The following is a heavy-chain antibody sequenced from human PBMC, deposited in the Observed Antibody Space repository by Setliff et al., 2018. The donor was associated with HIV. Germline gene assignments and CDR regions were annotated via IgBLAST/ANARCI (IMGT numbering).Heavy chain of an antibody. D-gene: IGHD6-19*01. Sequence: PSETLSLTCTVSGGSTSSGSYYWTWIRQPAGKGLEWIGHIYTTGSTNYNPSLKSRVTIAIGASKKQFSLGLNSVTAADTAVYFCARGGVNYSSDWRPARYWYFDLWGRGTLVTVSS. CDR3: ARGGVNYSSDWRPARYWYFDL. J-gene: IGHJ2*01. V-gene: IGHV4-61*09. CDR1: GGSTSSGSYY. CDR2: IYTTGST.